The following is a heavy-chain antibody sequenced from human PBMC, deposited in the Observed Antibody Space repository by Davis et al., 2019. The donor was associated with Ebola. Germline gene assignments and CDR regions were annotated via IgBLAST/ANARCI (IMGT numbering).Heavy chain of an antibody. V-gene: IGHV2-26*01. D-gene: IGHD1-26*01. CDR1: GFSLSNARMG. Sequence: SGPTLVKPTETLTLTCTVSGFSLSNARMGVSWIRQPPGKALEWLAHIFSTDEKSYSTSLKSRLTISKDTSKSQVVLTMTNMDPVDTATYYCARIHGIVGATGYYYGMDVWGQGTTVTVSS. CDR3: ARIHGIVGATGYYYGMDV. CDR2: IFSTDEK. J-gene: IGHJ6*02.